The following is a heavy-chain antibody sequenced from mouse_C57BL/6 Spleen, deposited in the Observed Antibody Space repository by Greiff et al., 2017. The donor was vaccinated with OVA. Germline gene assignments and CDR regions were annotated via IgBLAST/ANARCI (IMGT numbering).Heavy chain of an antibody. CDR3: ARGRIYYYGSSYPSFAY. CDR2: IHPNSGST. D-gene: IGHD1-1*01. Sequence: QVQLQQPGAELVKPGASVKLSCKASGYTFTSYWMHWVKQRPGQGLEWIGMIHPNSGSTNYNEKFKSKATLTVDKSSSTAYMQLSSLTSEDSAVYYCARGRIYYYGSSYPSFAYWGQGTLVTVSA. V-gene: IGHV1-64*01. CDR1: GYTFTSYW. J-gene: IGHJ3*01.